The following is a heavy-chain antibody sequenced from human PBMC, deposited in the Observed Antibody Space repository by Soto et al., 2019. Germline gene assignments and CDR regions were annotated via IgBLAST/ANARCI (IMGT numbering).Heavy chain of an antibody. V-gene: IGHV1-2*02. D-gene: IGHD4-17*01. CDR2: INPNTGGT. CDR3: ATVRPTGALDP. J-gene: IGHJ5*02. CDR1: GYLFTSYY. Sequence: ASVKVSCKDSGYLFTSYYVHSVRQVTGQGLEWMGWINPNTGGTNYAQRFEGRVTMTRDTSISTAFMELSRLTADDKATYVWATVRPTGALDPWG.